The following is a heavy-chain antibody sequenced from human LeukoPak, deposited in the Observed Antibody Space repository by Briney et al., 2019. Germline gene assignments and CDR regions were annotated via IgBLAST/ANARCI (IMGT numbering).Heavy chain of an antibody. D-gene: IGHD3-22*01. J-gene: IGHJ4*02. V-gene: IGHV4-4*07. CDR1: GGSISSYY. CDR3: ARDDFDNSGYRPFYF. Sequence: PSETLSLTCTVSGGSISSYYWSWIRQPAGKGLEWIGRINPSGSTNYNPSLKSRVIMSLDTSKNQFSLRLTSVTAAGTAVYYCARDDFDNSGYRPFYFWGQGSLVTVSS. CDR2: INPSGST.